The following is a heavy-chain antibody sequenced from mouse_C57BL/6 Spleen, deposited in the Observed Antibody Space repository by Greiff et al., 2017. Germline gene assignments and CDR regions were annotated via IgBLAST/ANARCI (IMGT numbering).Heavy chain of an antibody. Sequence: QVQLQQPGAELVRPGSSVKLSCKASGYTFTSYWMDWVKQRPGQGLEWIGNLYPSDSETHYNQKFKDKAPLTVDKSSSTAYLQLRSLTSEDSAVYYCARAKDDYYGAYWGQGTLVTVSA. CDR2: LYPSDSET. CDR3: ARAKDDYYGAY. J-gene: IGHJ3*01. CDR1: GYTFTSYW. D-gene: IGHD1-1*01. V-gene: IGHV1-61*01.